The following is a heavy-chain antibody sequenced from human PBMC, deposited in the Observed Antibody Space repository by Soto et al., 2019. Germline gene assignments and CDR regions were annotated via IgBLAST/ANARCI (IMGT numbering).Heavy chain of an antibody. D-gene: IGHD3-10*01. V-gene: IGHV1-8*01. CDR3: RKQIRSYDSGFGL. CDR2: MNPNNGKT. J-gene: IGHJ3*01. Sequence: KGYCKGSGYMFTGYVINRVRLNEGQGLEWLGRMNPNNGKTDYAQKFQGRLTMTRDTSISTVYMELSRLTSEDTVVFYSRKQIRSYDSGFGLWGQRT. CDR1: GYMFTGYV.